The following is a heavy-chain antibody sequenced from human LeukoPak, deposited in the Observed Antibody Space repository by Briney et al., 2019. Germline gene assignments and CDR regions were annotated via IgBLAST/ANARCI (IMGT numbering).Heavy chain of an antibody. CDR2: IFGAGKNTT. J-gene: IGHJ4*02. Sequence: WGSLRLSCEASGFTFSNYAMNWVRQAPGKGLEWVSIIFGAGKNTTYYADSVKGRFTVSRDNSKNTLYLQMTSLRPADTAIYYCAKRNTMVRGGPCFDYWGRGILVTVSS. D-gene: IGHD3-10*01. CDR3: AKRNTMVRGGPCFDY. V-gene: IGHV3-23*01. CDR1: GFTFSNYA.